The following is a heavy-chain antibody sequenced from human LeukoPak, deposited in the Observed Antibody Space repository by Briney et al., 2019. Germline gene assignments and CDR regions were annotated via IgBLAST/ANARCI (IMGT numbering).Heavy chain of an antibody. CDR2: TNSGGTST. V-gene: IGHV3-23*01. J-gene: IGHJ4*02. CDR1: GFPFSDFS. D-gene: IGHD1-14*01. CDR3: ARGGNLEN. Sequence: PGGSLRLSCATSGFPFSDFSMSWVRQAPGKGLEWISTTNSGGTSTYYAESVKGRFTISRGNAKNSLYLQMNSLRAEDTAVYYCARGGNLENWGGGTLVTVSS.